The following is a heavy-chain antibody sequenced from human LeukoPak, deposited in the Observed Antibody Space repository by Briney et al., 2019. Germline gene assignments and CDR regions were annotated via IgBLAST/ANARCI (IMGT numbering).Heavy chain of an antibody. Sequence: GGSLRLSCAASGLTFRGSAMHWVRQASGKGLEWVGLIRSKANSYATAYVASVKGRFTISRDDSTNTAYLQMSSLKTEDTAVYYCAAHPFDYWGQGTLVTVSS. CDR3: AAHPFDY. CDR1: GLTFRGSA. CDR2: IRSKANSYAT. V-gene: IGHV3-73*01. J-gene: IGHJ4*02.